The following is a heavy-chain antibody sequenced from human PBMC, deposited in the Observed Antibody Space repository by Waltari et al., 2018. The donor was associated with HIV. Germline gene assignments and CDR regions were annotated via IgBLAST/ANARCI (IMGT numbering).Heavy chain of an antibody. D-gene: IGHD3-10*02. J-gene: IGHJ5*02. CDR1: GFDISNIF. CDR2: IYTDGST. V-gene: IGHV3-53*02. CDR3: TKGVRYFDP. Sequence: VETGGGLFRFGECLRLSCDISGFDISNIFLTCVGQAPGERPEWLSVIYTDGSTHYADSVKGRFTISRDSPNKRVYLRMTSLIVEDTATYYCTKGVRYFDPWGQGTHVIVS.